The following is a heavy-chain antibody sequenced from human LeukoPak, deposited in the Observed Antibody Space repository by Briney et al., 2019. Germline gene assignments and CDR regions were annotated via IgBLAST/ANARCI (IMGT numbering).Heavy chain of an antibody. CDR3: ARSSLEGAFDI. CDR2: IYYSGST. Sequence: PSETLSLTCTVSGYSISSGYYWSWIRQPPGKGLEWIGYIYYSGSTNYNPSLKSRVTISVDTSKNQFSLKLSSVTAADTAVYYCARSSLEGAFDIWGQGTMVTVSS. J-gene: IGHJ3*02. CDR1: GYSISSGYY. V-gene: IGHV4-38-2*02.